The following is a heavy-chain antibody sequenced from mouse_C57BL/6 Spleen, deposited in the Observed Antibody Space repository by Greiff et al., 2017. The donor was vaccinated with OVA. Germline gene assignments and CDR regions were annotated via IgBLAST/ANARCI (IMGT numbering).Heavy chain of an antibody. CDR3: ASGDYGSSPDY. CDR2: IYPGSGNT. D-gene: IGHD1-1*01. CDR1: GYSFTSYY. Sequence: VQLQQSGPELVKPGASVKISCKASGYSFTSYYIHWVKQRPGQGLEWIGWIYPGSGNTKYNEKFKGKATLTADTSSSTAYMQLSSLTSEDSAVYYCASGDYGSSPDYWGQGTTLTVSS. V-gene: IGHV1-66*01. J-gene: IGHJ2*01.